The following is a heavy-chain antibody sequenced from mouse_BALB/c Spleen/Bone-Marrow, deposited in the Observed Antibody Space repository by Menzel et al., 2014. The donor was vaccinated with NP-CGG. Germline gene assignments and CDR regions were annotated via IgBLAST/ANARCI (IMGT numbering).Heavy chain of an antibody. D-gene: IGHD2-1*01. CDR2: INPDSSTI. CDR1: GFDFSRWW. CDR3: ARGNYYGNLDY. J-gene: IGHJ2*01. Sequence: DVQLVESGGGLVQPGGSLKLSCAASGFDFSRWWMSWVRQAPGKGLEWIGEINPDSSTINYTPSLKDKFIISRDNAKHTLYLQMSKVRSEDTALYYCARGNYYGNLDYWGQGTTLTVSS. V-gene: IGHV4-1*02.